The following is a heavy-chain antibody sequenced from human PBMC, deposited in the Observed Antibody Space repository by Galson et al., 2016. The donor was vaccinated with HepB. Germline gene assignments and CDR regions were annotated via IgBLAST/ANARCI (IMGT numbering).Heavy chain of an antibody. Sequence: SVKVSCKASGGTFSSHSISRVRQAPGQGLEWMGGIIPIFGTANYARKFQSRVTITADASTSTAYQEVSSLRFEDTAVYFCARSNNDLLTGYFHYWVQGTLVTVSS. J-gene: IGHJ4*02. D-gene: IGHD3-9*01. CDR1: GGTFSSHS. CDR2: IIPIFGTA. V-gene: IGHV1-69*13. CDR3: ARSNNDLLTGYFHY.